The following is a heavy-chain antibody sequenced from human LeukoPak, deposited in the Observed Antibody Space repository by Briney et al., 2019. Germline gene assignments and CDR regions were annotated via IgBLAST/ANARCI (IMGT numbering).Heavy chain of an antibody. CDR1: EFTFSRYW. V-gene: IGHV3-7*01. D-gene: IGHD6-19*01. CDR3: ERDHYSRGWYSFDI. J-gene: IGHJ3*02. CDR2: IKQEGREK. Sequence: GGSLRLSCAAAEFTFSRYWMSWVRQAPGKGLECVANIKQEGREKYYVDSVKGRFSISRDNAKNSLFLQLNSLRAEDTAVYYCERDHYSRGWYSFDIWGAGTLVTVSS.